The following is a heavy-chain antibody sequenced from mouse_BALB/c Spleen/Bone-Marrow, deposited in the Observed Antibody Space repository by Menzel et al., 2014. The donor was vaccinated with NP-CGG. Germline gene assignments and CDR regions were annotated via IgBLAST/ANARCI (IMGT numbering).Heavy chain of an antibody. CDR3: AREGDGYGPAWFAY. V-gene: IGHV5-6-5*01. D-gene: IGHD2-2*01. CDR2: ISSGGST. CDR1: GFTFSSYA. Sequence: DVHLVESGGGLVKPGGSLKLSCAASGFTFSSYAMSWVRQTPEKRLEWVASISSGGSTYYPDIVKGRFTISRDNSRNILYLQMSSLRSEDTAMYYCAREGDGYGPAWFAYWGQGTLVTVSA. J-gene: IGHJ3*01.